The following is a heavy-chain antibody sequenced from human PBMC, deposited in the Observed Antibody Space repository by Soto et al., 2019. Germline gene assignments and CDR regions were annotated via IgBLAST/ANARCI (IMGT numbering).Heavy chain of an antibody. J-gene: IGHJ4*02. V-gene: IGHV3-30*04. D-gene: IGHD2-15*01. CDR1: GFTFSSYA. Sequence: GGSLRLSCAASGFTFSSYAMHWVRQAPGKGLEWVVVISYDGSNKYYADSVKGRFTISRDNSKNTLYLQMNSLRAEDTAVYYCARGGIVVVVAAFDYWGQGTLVTVSS. CDR3: ARGGIVVVVAAFDY. CDR2: ISYDGSNK.